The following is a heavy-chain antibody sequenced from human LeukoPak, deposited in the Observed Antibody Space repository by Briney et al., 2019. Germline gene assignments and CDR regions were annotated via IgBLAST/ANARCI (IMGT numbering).Heavy chain of an antibody. CDR1: GFTFSNSW. CDR2: INIEGYRI. D-gene: IGHD7-27*01. Sequence: GGSLRLSCAASGFTFSNSWLFWVRQAPGKGLMYVSEINIEGYRIRYVESVKGRFTISRDGAKNTLFLQMNSLRDDDTAMYYCARGGLPGGFDYGGQGILVIVSS. J-gene: IGHJ4*02. CDR3: ARGGLPGGFDY. V-gene: IGHV3-74*01.